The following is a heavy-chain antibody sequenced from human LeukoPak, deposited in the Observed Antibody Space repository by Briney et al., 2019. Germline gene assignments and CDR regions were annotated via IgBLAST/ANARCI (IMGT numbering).Heavy chain of an antibody. V-gene: IGHV4-30-2*01. D-gene: IGHD1-1*01. CDR1: GDSISSGGYS. CDR3: ARGTERASWFDP. CDR2: IYHSGGT. Sequence: SETLSLTCAVSGDSISSGGYSWSWIRQPPGKGLEWIGHIYHSGGTYYNPSLKSRVTISVDRSKNQFSLKLTSVTAADTAVYYCARGTERASWFDPWGQGTLVTVSS. J-gene: IGHJ5*02.